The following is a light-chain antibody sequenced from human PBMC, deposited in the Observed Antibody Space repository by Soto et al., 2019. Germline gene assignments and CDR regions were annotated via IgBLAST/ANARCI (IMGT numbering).Light chain of an antibody. Sequence: QYALTQPASVSGSLGQSITISCTGTSSDVGGYNYVSWYQHHPGKDPKVVIFEVTKRPSGVSSRFSGSKSGNTASLTVSGLQAEDEGDYYCSSFTSSSTVLFGGGTKLTVL. CDR3: SSFTSSSTVL. CDR2: EVT. V-gene: IGLV2-14*01. CDR1: SSDVGGYNY. J-gene: IGLJ2*01.